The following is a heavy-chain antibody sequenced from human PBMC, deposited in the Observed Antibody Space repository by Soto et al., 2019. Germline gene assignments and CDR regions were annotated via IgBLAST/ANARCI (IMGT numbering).Heavy chain of an antibody. CDR2: IDPDNGNT. CDR1: GYTFSGFG. CDR3: AKDSWVTTWYFDL. D-gene: IGHD2-21*02. Sequence: QVQLVQSGAEVKKPGASVKVSCKASGYTFSGFGIHWVRQAPGQRLEWMGWIDPDNGNTKYSENFQDRVTISRDASASTAHMELSSLRYEDTAVYYCAKDSWVTTWYFDLWGRGTLVTVSS. J-gene: IGHJ2*01. V-gene: IGHV1-3*01.